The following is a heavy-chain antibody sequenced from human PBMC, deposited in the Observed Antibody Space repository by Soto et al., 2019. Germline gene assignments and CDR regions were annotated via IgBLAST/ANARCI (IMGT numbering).Heavy chain of an antibody. V-gene: IGHV1-46*01. D-gene: IGHD3-3*01. J-gene: IGHJ4*02. CDR2: INPSGGST. CDR1: GYTFTSYY. CDR3: ATGLFGVVIQY. Sequence: ASVKVSCKAPGYTFTSYYMHWVRQAPGQGLEWMGIINPSGGSTSYAQKFQGRVTMTRDTSTSTVYMELSSLRSEDTAVYYCATGLFGVVIQYWGQGTLVTVSS.